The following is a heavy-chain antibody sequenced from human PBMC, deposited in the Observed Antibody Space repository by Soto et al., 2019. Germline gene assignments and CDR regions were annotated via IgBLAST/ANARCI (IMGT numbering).Heavy chain of an antibody. V-gene: IGHV3-23*01. Sequence: GGSLRLSCAASGFTFSSYAMSWVRQAPGKGLEWVSAISGSGVSTYYADSVKGRFAISRDNSKNTLSLQMNSLRAEDTALYYCAFKGELLDHWGQGTLVTVSS. D-gene: IGHD1-26*01. CDR2: ISGSGVST. CDR1: GFTFSSYA. J-gene: IGHJ4*02. CDR3: AFKGELLDH.